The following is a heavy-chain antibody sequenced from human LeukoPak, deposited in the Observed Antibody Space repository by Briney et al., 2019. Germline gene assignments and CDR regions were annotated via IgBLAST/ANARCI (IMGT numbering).Heavy chain of an antibody. V-gene: IGHV3-11*01. Sequence: GGSLRISWAAPGFNFSYYYMRWIRPAPGKGLEWVSYISSSGSTIYYADSVKGRFTISRDNAKNSLYLQMNSLRAEDTAVYYCARAAGLFDPWGQGTLVTVSS. CDR1: GFNFSYYY. CDR2: ISSSGSTI. CDR3: ARAAGLFDP. J-gene: IGHJ5*02.